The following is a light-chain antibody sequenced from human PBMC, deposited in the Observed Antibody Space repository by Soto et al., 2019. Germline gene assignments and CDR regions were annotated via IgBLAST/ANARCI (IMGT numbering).Light chain of an antibody. J-gene: IGKJ4*01. Sequence: DIQMTQSPSTLSASVGDRVTITCRASQSISSWLAWYQRKPGNAPKLLIYKASSLESGVPSRFSGSGSGTEFTLTISSLQPDDFATYYCQQYNSYSLTFGGGTKVDIK. V-gene: IGKV1-5*03. CDR1: QSISSW. CDR3: QQYNSYSLT. CDR2: KAS.